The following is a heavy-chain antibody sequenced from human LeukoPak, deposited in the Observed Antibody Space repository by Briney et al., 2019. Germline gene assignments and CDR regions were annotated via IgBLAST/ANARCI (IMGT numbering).Heavy chain of an antibody. D-gene: IGHD4-23*01. V-gene: IGHV3-73*01. CDR2: IRSKANSYAT. Sequence: PGGSLRLSCAASGFTFSSYAMSWVRQASGKGLEWVGRIRSKANSYATAYAASVKGRFTISRDDSKNTAYLQMNSLKTEDTAVYYCTSVTTVVTQGPDYWGQGTLVTVSS. J-gene: IGHJ4*02. CDR1: GFTFSSYA. CDR3: TSVTTVVTQGPDY.